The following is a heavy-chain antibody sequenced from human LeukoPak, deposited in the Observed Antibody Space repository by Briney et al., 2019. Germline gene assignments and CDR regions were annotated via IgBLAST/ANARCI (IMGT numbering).Heavy chain of an antibody. CDR3: ARLTEYYDFWSGSYPSKKYYFDY. CDR1: GGSISSGNYY. V-gene: IGHV4-61*02. J-gene: IGHJ4*02. D-gene: IGHD3-3*01. CDR2: IHTSGST. Sequence: SQTLSLTCTVSGGSISSGNYYWSWIRQPAGKGLEWIGRIHTSGSTNYNPSLKSRVTIAGDMPKNQFSLKLSSVTAADTAAYYCARLTEYYDFWSGSYPSKKYYFDYWGQGTLVTVSS.